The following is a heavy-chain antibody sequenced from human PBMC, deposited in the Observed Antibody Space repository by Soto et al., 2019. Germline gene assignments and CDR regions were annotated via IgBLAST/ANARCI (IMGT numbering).Heavy chain of an antibody. V-gene: IGHV1-18*01. CDR1: GYTFTAYG. D-gene: IGHD3-22*01. CDR2: VGTNNDNT. J-gene: IGHJ4*02. CDR3: ARELNTDSSAYYSFAY. Sequence: ASVKVSCKTSGYTFTAYGLAWLRQAPGQRPEWMGWVGTNNDNTNYAEKFQGRVTMTTDISTATTYMELRSLRSDDTAVYYCARELNTDSSAYYSFAYWGQGTLVTVSS.